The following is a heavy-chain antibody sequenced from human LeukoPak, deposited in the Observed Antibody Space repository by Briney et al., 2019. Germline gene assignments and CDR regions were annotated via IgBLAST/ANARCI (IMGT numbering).Heavy chain of an antibody. D-gene: IGHD3-10*01. CDR1: GDSVSNGNYY. Sequence: KPSETLSLTCTVSGDSVSNGNYYWSWLRQPPGKALEWIGYIYYTGKTYYNPSLEGRVIILVDMSRNHFSVKLSSVTAADTAVYYCARSQNYYGSGDYWSQGTLVTVSS. J-gene: IGHJ4*02. CDR3: ARSQNYYGSGDY. CDR2: IYYTGKT. V-gene: IGHV4-61*03.